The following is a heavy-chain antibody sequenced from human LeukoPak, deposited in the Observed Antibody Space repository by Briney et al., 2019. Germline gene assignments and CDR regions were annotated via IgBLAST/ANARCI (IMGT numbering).Heavy chain of an antibody. D-gene: IGHD3-16*01. Sequence: PSETLSLTCNVSGASISTHYWHWLRHPPGKGLEWVGYISYGGSTNCQPSLKSRVSLSTDKSKNPFYLKLNSVTAADTAVYYCAKGGQWLIEATHLGEWGQGILVIVSS. J-gene: IGHJ4*02. V-gene: IGHV4-59*11. CDR3: AKGGQWLIEATHLGE. CDR2: ISYGGST. CDR1: GASISTHY.